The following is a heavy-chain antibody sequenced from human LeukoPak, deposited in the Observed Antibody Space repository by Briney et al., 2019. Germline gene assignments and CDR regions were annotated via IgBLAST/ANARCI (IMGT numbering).Heavy chain of an antibody. Sequence: SETLSLTCTVSGGSLSSYYWSWIRQPPGKGLEWIGYIYYSGSTNYNPTIKCRVTITVDTSKNQFSLKLSSVTAADTAVYYCARGAIAVAGEQEFDYWGQGTLVTVSS. CDR1: GGSLSSYY. CDR3: ARGAIAVAGEQEFDY. V-gene: IGHV4-59*01. J-gene: IGHJ4*02. D-gene: IGHD6-19*01. CDR2: IYYSGST.